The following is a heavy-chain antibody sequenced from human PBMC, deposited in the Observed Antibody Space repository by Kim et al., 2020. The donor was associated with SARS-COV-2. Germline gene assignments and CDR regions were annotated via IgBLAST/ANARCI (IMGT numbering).Heavy chain of an antibody. D-gene: IGHD3-22*01. CDR2: IYYSGST. J-gene: IGHJ4*02. CDR3: ATRGYYSDY. V-gene: IGHV4-59*01. CDR1: GGSISNYY. Sequence: SETLSLTCTVSGGSISNYYWSWIRQPPGKGLEWIGYIYYSGSTNYNPSLKSRVTISVDTSKNQFSLKLSSVTAADTAVYYCATRGYYSDYWGQGTLVTVSS.